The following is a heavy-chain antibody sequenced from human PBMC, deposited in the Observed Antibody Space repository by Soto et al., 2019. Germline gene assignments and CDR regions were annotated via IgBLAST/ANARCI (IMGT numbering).Heavy chain of an antibody. V-gene: IGHV1-2*04. CDR2: INPNSGGT. J-gene: IGHJ6*02. Sequence: ASVKVSCKASGYTFTGYYMHWVRQAPGQGLEWMGWINPNSGGTNYAQKFQGWVTMTRDTSISTAYMELSRLRSDDTAVYYCARRGSSSHRRYYGMDLWGQETTVTVSS. CDR3: ARRGSSSHRRYYGMDL. CDR1: GYTFTGYY. D-gene: IGHD6-6*01.